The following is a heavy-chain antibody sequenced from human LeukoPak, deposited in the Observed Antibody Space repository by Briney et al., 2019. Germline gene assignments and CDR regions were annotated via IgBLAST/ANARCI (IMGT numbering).Heavy chain of an antibody. J-gene: IGHJ4*02. Sequence: ASETLSLTCTVSGGSISSYYWSWIRQPPGKGLEWIGYIYYSGSTNYNPSLKSRVTISVDTSKIQFSLELSSVTAADTAVYFCARGPRPYSGSYYAPGYFDYWGQGALVTVSS. CDR3: ARGPRPYSGSYYAPGYFDY. CDR2: IYYSGST. V-gene: IGHV4-59*01. D-gene: IGHD1-26*01. CDR1: GGSISSYY.